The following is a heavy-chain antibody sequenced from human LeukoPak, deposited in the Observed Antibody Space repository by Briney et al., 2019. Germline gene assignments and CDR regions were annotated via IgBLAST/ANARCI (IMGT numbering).Heavy chain of an antibody. CDR1: GFTFSSYS. V-gene: IGHV3-23*01. Sequence: SGGSLRLSCAASGFTFSSYSMNWVRQAPGKGLEWVSAISGSGGSTYYADSVKGRFTISRDNSKNTLYLQMNSLRAEDTAVYYCAKVRAYSYGYNYFDYWGQGTLVTVSS. CDR3: AKVRAYSYGYNYFDY. J-gene: IGHJ4*02. CDR2: ISGSGGST. D-gene: IGHD5-18*01.